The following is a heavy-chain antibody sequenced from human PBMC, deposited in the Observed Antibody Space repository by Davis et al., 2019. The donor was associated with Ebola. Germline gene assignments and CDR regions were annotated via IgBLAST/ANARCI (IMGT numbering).Heavy chain of an antibody. V-gene: IGHV4-61*01. CDR2: IYYSWST. J-gene: IGHJ6*02. CDR1: AGPVSSGSYY. D-gene: IGHD2-15*01. Sequence: MPAGSLCLSCGVPAGPVSSGSYYWSWIRQPPGKGLEWIGYIYYSWSTNYNPSLKSRVTISVDTSKNQFSLKLSSVTAADTAVYYCAGGAATSRYYYYGMDVWGQGTTVTVSS. CDR3: AGGAATSRYYYYGMDV.